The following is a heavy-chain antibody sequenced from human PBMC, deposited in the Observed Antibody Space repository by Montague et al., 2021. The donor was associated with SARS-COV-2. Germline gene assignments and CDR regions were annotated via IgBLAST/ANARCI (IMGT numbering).Heavy chain of an antibody. Sequence: TLSLTCTVSGDSISSGGYYWSWIRQPPGKGLEWIGYIYYSGSTYYNPSLKSRVTISVDTSKNQFSLKLSSVTAADTAVYYCASGRDLTIVGVVGGFDIWGQGTMVTVS. CDR1: GDSISSGGYY. V-gene: IGHV4-31*03. D-gene: IGHD3-3*01. CDR3: ASGRDLTIVGVVGGFDI. CDR2: IYYSGST. J-gene: IGHJ3*02.